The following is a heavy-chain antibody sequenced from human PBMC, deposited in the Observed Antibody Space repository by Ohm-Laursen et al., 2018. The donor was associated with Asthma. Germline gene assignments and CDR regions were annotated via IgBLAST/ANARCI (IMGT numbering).Heavy chain of an antibody. CDR2: IYYSGST. CDR1: GGSISSYY. V-gene: IGHV4-59*07. J-gene: IGHJ4*02. CDR3: ARTDYGGNQFDY. D-gene: IGHD4-23*01. Sequence: SDTLSLTCTVSGGSISSYYWSWIRQPPGKGLEWIGYIYYSGSTNYNPSLKSRVTISVDTSKNQFSLKLSSVTAADTAVYYCARTDYGGNQFDYWGQGTLVTVSS.